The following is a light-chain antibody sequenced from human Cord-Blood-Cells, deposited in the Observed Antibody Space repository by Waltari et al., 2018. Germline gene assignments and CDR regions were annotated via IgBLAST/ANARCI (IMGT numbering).Light chain of an antibody. CDR2: GDI. CDR3: QSYDSSRRV. J-gene: IGLJ3*02. Sequence: QSVLTQPPSVSGAPGQRVTISCTGSSSNIGAGYVVHWSQQLPGTPPKLLHYGDINLPSGCPDGFSGAESGTSASLAITVLQAEEEADYYCQSYDSSRRVFGGGTKLTVL. CDR1: SSNIGAGYV. V-gene: IGLV1-40*01.